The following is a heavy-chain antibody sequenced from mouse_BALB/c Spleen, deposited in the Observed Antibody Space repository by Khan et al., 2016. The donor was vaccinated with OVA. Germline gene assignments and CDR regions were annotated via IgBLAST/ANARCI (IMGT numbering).Heavy chain of an antibody. CDR2: IYPGTDNT. V-gene: IGHV1-76*01. J-gene: IGHJ2*01. CDR3: AREEALYYFDY. D-gene: IGHD3-2*02. CDR1: GYIFTSYW. Sequence: QVHVKQSGAELVRPGASVKLSCKTSGYIFTSYWIHWVKQRSGQGLEWIARIYPGTDNTYYTEKVKDMATLTADKSSSTAYMQLSSLKSEDSAVYFCAREEALYYFDYWGQGTTLTVSS.